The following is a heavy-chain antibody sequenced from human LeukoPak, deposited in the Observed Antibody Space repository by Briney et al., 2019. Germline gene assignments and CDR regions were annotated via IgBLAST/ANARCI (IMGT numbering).Heavy chain of an antibody. CDR1: RFTFSSYA. V-gene: IGHV3-23*01. CDR3: AKDASGSPYYFDY. J-gene: IGHJ4*02. Sequence: GGSLRLSCATSRFTFSSYAMSWVRQAPGKGLEWVSAISAGGGATYYADSVKGRFTISRDNSKNTLYLQMNSLRADDTAVYYCAKDASGSPYYFDYSGQGTLVTVSS. D-gene: IGHD3-10*01. CDR2: ISAGGGAT.